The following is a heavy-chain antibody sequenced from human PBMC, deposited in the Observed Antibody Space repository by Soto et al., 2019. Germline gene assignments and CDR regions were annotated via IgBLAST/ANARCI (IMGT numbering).Heavy chain of an antibody. V-gene: IGHV4-39*01. Sequence: SETLSLTCTVSGGSVSSSRYYWGWVRQPPGKGLEWIGSVYYSGSTYYNPSLESRVTISVDKSKNQFSLKLMSLSAADTAVYYCGRLEGLATISYYFDYWGQGALVTVSS. CDR1: GGSVSSSRYY. CDR3: GRLEGLATISYYFDY. CDR2: VYYSGST. J-gene: IGHJ4*02. D-gene: IGHD3-9*01.